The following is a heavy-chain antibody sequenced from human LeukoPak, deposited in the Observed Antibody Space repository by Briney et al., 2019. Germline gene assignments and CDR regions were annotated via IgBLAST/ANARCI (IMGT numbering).Heavy chain of an antibody. J-gene: IGHJ6*03. D-gene: IGHD3-3*01. CDR1: GGSFSGYY. V-gene: IGHV4-34*01. CDR3: ARHVTIFGVVTKYYYYMDV. Sequence: TPSETLSLTCAVYGGSFSGYYWSWIRQPPGKGLEWIGEINHSGSTNYNPSLKSRVTISVDTSKNQFSLKLSSVTAADTAVYYCARHVTIFGVVTKYYYYMDVWGKGTTVTVSS. CDR2: INHSGST.